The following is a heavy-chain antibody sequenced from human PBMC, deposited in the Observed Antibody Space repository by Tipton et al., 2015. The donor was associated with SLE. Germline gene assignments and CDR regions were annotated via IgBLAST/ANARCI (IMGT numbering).Heavy chain of an antibody. D-gene: IGHD3-3*01. J-gene: IGHJ4*02. V-gene: IGHV1-69*05. CDR1: GGTFSNYA. CDR3: ARVRDDFWSGPFDY. Sequence: QSGAEVKKPGSSVKVSCKASGGTFSNYAFSWVRQAPGQGLEWMGGIIPIFGEANYAQKFQGRLTITTDESTSTAYMELRSLRSDDTAVYYCARVRDDFWSGPFDYWGQGTLVTVSS. CDR2: IIPIFGEA.